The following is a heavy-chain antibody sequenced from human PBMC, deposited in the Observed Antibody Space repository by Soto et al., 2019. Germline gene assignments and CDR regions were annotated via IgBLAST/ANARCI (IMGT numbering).Heavy chain of an antibody. Sequence: EVQLVESGGGLVQPGRSLRLSCAASGFSFEDYAMHWVRQAPGKGLEWVSGIAWNSDIIGYADSVKGRFTISRDNGKNSLYLQMNSLRPEDTALYYCAKDHDVSAIYGMDVWGQGTTVTVSS. CDR2: IAWNSDII. V-gene: IGHV3-9*01. CDR3: AKDHDVSAIYGMDV. CDR1: GFSFEDYA. J-gene: IGHJ6*02. D-gene: IGHD3-10*01.